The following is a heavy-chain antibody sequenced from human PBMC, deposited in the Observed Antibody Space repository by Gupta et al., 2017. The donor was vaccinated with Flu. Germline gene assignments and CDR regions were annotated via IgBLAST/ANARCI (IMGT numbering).Heavy chain of an antibody. V-gene: IGHV3-33*01. J-gene: IGHJ4*02. D-gene: IGHD3-22*01. CDR3: ARDGAGVITEYYFDY. CDR2: IWYDGSNK. CDR1: GFTFSSYG. Sequence: QVQLVESGGGVVQPGRSLRLSCAASGFTFSSYGMPLVRQAPGKGLEWVEVIWYDGSNKYYEDSVKGRFTISRDNSKSTLYLQMNSLRAEDTAVYYCARDGAGVITEYYFDYWGQGTLVTVSS.